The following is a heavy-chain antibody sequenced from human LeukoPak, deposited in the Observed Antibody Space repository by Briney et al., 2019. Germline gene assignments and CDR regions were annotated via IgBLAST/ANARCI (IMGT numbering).Heavy chain of an antibody. D-gene: IGHD5-18*01. CDR3: ARNEYSSSGSGQVDV. V-gene: IGHV3-74*01. J-gene: IGHJ6*02. CDR1: GFTFSNYW. CDR2: INIDESTA. Sequence: GGSLRLSCVASGFTFSNYWLHWVRQAPGKGLVWISRINIDESTANYADSVKGRFTISRDNAKNTLYLQMNSLRAEDTAVYYCARNEYSSSGSGQVDVWGQGTTVTVSS.